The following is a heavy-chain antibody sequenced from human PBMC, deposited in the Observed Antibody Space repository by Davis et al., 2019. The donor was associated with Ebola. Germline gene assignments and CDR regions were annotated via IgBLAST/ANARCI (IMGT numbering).Heavy chain of an antibody. D-gene: IGHD6-19*01. CDR1: GGSISSYY. CDR3: GGTTVAGYDY. CDR2: IYYSGST. Sequence: MPSETLSLTCTVSGGSISSYYWSWIRQPPGKGLEWIGYIYYSGSTNYNPSLKSRVTISVDKSKNQFSLKLSSVTAADTAVYYCGGTTVAGYDYWGQGTLVTVSS. J-gene: IGHJ4*02. V-gene: IGHV4-59*12.